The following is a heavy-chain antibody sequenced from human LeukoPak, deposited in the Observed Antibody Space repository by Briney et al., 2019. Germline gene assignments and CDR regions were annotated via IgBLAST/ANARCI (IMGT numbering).Heavy chain of an antibody. CDR1: GGDFNNYG. D-gene: IGHD6-19*01. V-gene: IGHV1-69*13. Sequence: ASVKVSCKASGGDFNNYGTSWVRQGPGRGLEWMGGIIPVFGTTKYAQKFHGRVTITADESTTTVYMELSGLTSEDTAVYYCVRGQLRQWLVEPFDYWGQGTLVAVSS. J-gene: IGHJ4*02. CDR3: VRGQLRQWLVEPFDY. CDR2: IIPVFGTT.